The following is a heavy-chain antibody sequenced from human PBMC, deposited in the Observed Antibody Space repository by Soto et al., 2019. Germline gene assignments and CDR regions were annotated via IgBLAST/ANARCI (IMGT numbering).Heavy chain of an antibody. CDR3: AAQPTYFDFWSDYPPWFDP. Sequence: ASVKVSCKVAGYSLPVLPIHWVRQAPGKGLEWMGGFDPEDGEPIYAQKFQGRVTMTQDTSTDTAYMEMSSLTSEDTAVYYCAAQPTYFDFWSDYPPWFDPWGQGTLVTVSS. J-gene: IGHJ5*02. D-gene: IGHD3-3*01. CDR2: FDPEDGEP. CDR1: GYSLPVLP. V-gene: IGHV1-24*01.